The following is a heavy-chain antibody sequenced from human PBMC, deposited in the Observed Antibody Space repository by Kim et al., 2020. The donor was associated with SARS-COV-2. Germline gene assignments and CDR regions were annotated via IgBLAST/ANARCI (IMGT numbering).Heavy chain of an antibody. D-gene: IGHD2-2*01. J-gene: IGHJ4*02. Sequence: YSPSFQGQVTSSADKSISTAYLQWSSLKASDTAMYYCARHGGGSTSLIDYWGQGTLVTVSS. CDR3: ARHGGGSTSLIDY. V-gene: IGHV5-51*01.